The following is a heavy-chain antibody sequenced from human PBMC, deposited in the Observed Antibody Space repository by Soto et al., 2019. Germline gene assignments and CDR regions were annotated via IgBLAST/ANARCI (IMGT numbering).Heavy chain of an antibody. Sequence: AASVKVSCKASGGSFSSRFISWLRQAPGQGPEWMGGINPMLGVANFAQKFQDRVTITADESTTTAYMELSSLRSEDTAVYYCARGPAQFDPWGQGTLVTVSS. CDR2: INPMLGVA. CDR3: ARGPAQFDP. J-gene: IGHJ5*02. V-gene: IGHV1-69*10. CDR1: GGSFSSRF. D-gene: IGHD2-2*01.